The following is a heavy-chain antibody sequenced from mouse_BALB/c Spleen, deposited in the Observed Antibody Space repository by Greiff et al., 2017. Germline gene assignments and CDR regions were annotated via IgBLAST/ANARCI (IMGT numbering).Heavy chain of an antibody. CDR1: GYSFTSYY. J-gene: IGHJ2*01. Sequence: VQLQQSGPELVKPGASVKISCTASGYSFTSYYIHWVKQRPGQGLEWIGWIFPGSGNTKYNEKFKGKATLTADTSSSTAYMQLSSLTSEDSAVYFCARGGYYGSSYFDYWGQGTTLTVSS. V-gene: IGHV1-66*01. D-gene: IGHD1-1*01. CDR3: ARGGYYGSSYFDY. CDR2: IFPGSGNT.